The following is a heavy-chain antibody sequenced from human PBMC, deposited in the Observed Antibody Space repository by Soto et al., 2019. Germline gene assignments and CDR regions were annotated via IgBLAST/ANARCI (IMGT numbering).Heavy chain of an antibody. CDR2: LIHGGST. Sequence: SETLSLTCAIYGASLGGFHWTWLREAPGKGLEWIGELIHGGSTNYNPSLKGRVSFSLDTSKNQFSLHLMSVTAADTAVYYCARSPLGYDYVRQTWREVGDSFDIWGQGTLVTVSS. CDR1: GASLGGFH. V-gene: IGHV4-34*12. J-gene: IGHJ4*02. CDR3: ARSPLGYDYVRQTWREVGDSFDI. D-gene: IGHD3-16*01.